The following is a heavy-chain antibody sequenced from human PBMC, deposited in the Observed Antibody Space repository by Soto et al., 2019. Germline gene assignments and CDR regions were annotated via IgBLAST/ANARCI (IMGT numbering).Heavy chain of an antibody. V-gene: IGHV4-30-2*01. J-gene: IGHJ6*03. Sequence: SETRSLTCAISGASISTRGFTWSWIRQPPGKGLEWIGYIYPSGATYYNPSLKSRVTISLETSKNRFSLNVNSATDADTAVYYCARAVFSSILYIDLWGQGTTVTVSS. D-gene: IGHD3-10*01. CDR2: IYPSGAT. CDR1: GASISTRGFT. CDR3: ARAVFSSILYIDL.